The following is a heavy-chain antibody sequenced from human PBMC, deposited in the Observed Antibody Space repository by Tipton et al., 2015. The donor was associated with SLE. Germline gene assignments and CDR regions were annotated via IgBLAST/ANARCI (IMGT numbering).Heavy chain of an antibody. V-gene: IGHV3-7*03. D-gene: IGHD1-26*01. CDR2: IKGDGIEK. Sequence: SLRLSCAASGFTFNTYAMTWVRQAPGKGLEWVANIKGDGIEKNYVESVKGRSTISRDNSKNTLNLQINSLRVDDTAVYYCAKDSLRNIEGSNRGGFDMRAQGTMVSVSS. J-gene: IGHJ3*02. CDR1: GFTFNTYA. CDR3: AKDSLRNIEGSNRGGFDM.